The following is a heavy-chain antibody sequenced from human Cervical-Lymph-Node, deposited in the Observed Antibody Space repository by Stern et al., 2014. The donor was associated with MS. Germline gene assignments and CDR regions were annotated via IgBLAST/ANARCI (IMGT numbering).Heavy chain of an antibody. V-gene: IGHV3-21*01. CDR3: ARGRGGNYRYYFDY. D-gene: IGHD4-23*01. CDR1: GFTFSSYS. J-gene: IGHJ4*02. Sequence: DVQLVESGGGLVKPGGSLRLSCAASGFTFSSYSMNWVRQAPGKELEWVASISSGGRYIYYADSLKGRFTIYRDNAKTSLYMQLHSLRAEDTAVYYCARGRGGNYRYYFDYWGQGTLVTVSS. CDR2: ISSGGRYI.